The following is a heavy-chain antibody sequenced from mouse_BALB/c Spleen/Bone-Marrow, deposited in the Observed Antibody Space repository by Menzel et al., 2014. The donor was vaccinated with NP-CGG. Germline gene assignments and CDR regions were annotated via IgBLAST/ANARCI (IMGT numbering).Heavy chain of an antibody. CDR2: ISSGGSYT. D-gene: IGHD2-3*01. CDR3: TRDLYDGYSYYAMDY. J-gene: IGHJ4*01. CDR1: GFTFSSYT. V-gene: IGHV5-6-4*01. Sequence: EVQGVESGGGLVKPGGSLKLSCAASGFTFSSYTMSWVRRTPEKRLEWVATISSGGSYTYYPDSVKGRFTISTDNAKNTLYLQMSSLKSEDTAMYYCTRDLYDGYSYYAMDYWGQGTSVTVSS.